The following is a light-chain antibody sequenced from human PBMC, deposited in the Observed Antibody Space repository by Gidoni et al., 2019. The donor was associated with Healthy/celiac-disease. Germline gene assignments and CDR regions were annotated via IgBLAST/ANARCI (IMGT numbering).Light chain of an antibody. J-gene: IGKJ3*01. CDR2: GAS. V-gene: IGKV3-20*01. CDR1: QSVSSSY. Sequence: EIVLTQSPATLSLSPGERATLSCRASQSVSSSYLAWYQQKPGQAPRLLIYGASSRATGIPERFSGSGSGTDFTLTISRLEPEDFAVYYCQQYGSSPGFTFGPGTKVEIK. CDR3: QQYGSSPGFT.